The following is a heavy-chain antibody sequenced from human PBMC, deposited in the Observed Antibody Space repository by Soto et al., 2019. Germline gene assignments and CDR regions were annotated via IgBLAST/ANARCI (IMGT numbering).Heavy chain of an antibody. D-gene: IGHD6-6*01. CDR3: ARGPSSGDFDY. Sequence: ASVTVSCKASGDTFTSNTFHWVRQAPGQRLEWMGWINAASGNTRYSQKFQDRVSLTRDTSASSVYMELSSLRSEDTAVYYCARGPSSGDFDYWGQGTLVTVSS. CDR1: GDTFTSNT. V-gene: IGHV1-3*01. CDR2: INAASGNT. J-gene: IGHJ4*02.